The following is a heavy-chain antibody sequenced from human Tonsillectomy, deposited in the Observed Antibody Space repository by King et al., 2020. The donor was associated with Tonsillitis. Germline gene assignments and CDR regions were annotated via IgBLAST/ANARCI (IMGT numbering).Heavy chain of an antibody. CDR3: AKDPTYYKTTYYFDY. CDR1: GFTFSSYA. J-gene: IGHJ4*02. Sequence: DVQLVESGGGLVQPGGSLRVSCAASGFTFSSYAMSWVRQAPGKGLEWVSLISGGGGSTYYADSVKGRFTISRDNSKNTLYLQMNSLRVEDTAVYYCAKDPTYYKTTYYFDYWGQGTLATVSS. D-gene: IGHD3-10*01. CDR2: ISGGGGST. V-gene: IGHV3-23*04.